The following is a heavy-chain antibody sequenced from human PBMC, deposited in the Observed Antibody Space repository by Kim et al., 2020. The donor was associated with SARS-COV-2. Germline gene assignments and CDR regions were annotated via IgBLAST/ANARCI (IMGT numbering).Heavy chain of an antibody. CDR1: GFTFGDYA. CDR3: AKVKGVAAAGTGAFDI. CDR2: ISWNSGSI. Sequence: GGSLRLSCAASGFTFGDYAMHWVRQAPGKGLEWVSGISWNSGSIGYADSVKGRFTISRDNAKNSLYLQMNSLRAEDTALYYCAKVKGVAAAGTGAFDIWGQGTMVTVSS. D-gene: IGHD6-13*01. V-gene: IGHV3-9*01. J-gene: IGHJ3*02.